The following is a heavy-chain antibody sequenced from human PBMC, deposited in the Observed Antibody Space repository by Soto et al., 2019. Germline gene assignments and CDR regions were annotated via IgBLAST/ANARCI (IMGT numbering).Heavy chain of an antibody. D-gene: IGHD3-3*02. J-gene: IGHJ5*02. V-gene: IGHV3-30-3*01. CDR3: ASPGISSWVITQNWFDP. Sequence: PGGSLRLSCAASGFTFSSYAMHWVRQAPGKGLEWVAVISYDGSNKYYADSVKGLFTITRDKSKNALYLQMNSLRAEDTAVYYWASPGISSWVITQNWFDPWGEGTLVTVS. CDR2: ISYDGSNK. CDR1: GFTFSSYA.